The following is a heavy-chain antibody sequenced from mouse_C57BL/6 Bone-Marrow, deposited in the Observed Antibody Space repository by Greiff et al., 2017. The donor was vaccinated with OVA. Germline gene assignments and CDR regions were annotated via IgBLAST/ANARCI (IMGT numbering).Heavy chain of an antibody. J-gene: IGHJ2*01. Sequence: VMLVESGPGLVAPSQRLSITCTVSGFSFTSYAISWVRQPPGKGLEWLGVIWTGGGTNYNSALKSRLSISKDNSKSQVFLKMTSLQTDDTARYYCARKVPYYYGSSGYFHHWGQGAPLTVSS. V-gene: IGHV2-9-1*01. CDR2: IWTGGGT. CDR1: GFSFTSYA. D-gene: IGHD1-1*01. CDR3: ARKVPYYYGSSGYFHH.